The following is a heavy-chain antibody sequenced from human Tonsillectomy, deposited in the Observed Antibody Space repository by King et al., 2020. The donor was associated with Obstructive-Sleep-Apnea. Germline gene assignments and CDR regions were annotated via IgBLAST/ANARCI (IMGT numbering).Heavy chain of an antibody. D-gene: IGHD3-3*01. V-gene: IGHV1-69*01. CDR1: GGTFSSYA. CDR2: IIPIFGTA. J-gene: IGHJ6*02. CDR3: ASRGLGVVIQTYYYGMDV. Sequence: VQLVESGAEVKKPGSSVKVSCKASGGTFSSYAISWVRQAPGQGLEWMGGIIPIFGTANYAQKFQGRVTITADESTSTAYMELSSLRSEDTAVYYCASRGLGVVIQTYYYGMDVWGQGTTVTVSS.